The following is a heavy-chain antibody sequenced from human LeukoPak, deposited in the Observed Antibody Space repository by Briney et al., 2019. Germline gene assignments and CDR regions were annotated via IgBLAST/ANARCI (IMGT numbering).Heavy chain of an antibody. CDR2: IRYDGSNI. CDR3: ARDAGSYNWFDP. J-gene: IGHJ5*02. CDR1: GFTFSNYG. V-gene: IGHV3-33*01. D-gene: IGHD3-10*01. Sequence: GGSLRLSCAASGFTFSNYGMHWVRQAPGKGLEWVAVIRYDGSNIYYADSVKGRFTISRDISKNTLYLQMNSLRAEDTAIYYCARDAGSYNWFDPWGQGTLVTVSS.